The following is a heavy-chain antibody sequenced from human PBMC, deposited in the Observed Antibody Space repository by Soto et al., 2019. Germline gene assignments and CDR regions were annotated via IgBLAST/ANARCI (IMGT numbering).Heavy chain of an antibody. V-gene: IGHV3-33*06. CDR2: IWNDGSNK. D-gene: IGHD6-25*01. Sequence: QVQLVDSGGGVVQPGGSLRLSCAASGFAFSRHAMHWVRQAPGKGLEWVAMIWNDGSNKYYAESVKGRFTTSRDNSKNTLYLQMHSLRVVDTAVYYCANDPPDSGWAFEYWGQGAPLTVSS. J-gene: IGHJ4*02. CDR1: GFAFSRHA. CDR3: ANDPPDSGWAFEY.